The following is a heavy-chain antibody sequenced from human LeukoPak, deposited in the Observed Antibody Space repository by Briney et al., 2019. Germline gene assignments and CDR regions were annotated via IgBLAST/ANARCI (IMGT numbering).Heavy chain of an antibody. V-gene: IGHV4-34*01. CDR3: AGYSSSSSVDY. CDR1: GGSFSGYY. D-gene: IGHD6-6*01. CDR2: INHSGST. Sequence: SETLSLTCAVYGGSFSGYYWSWIRQPPGKGLEWIGEINHSGSTNYNPSLKSRVTISVDTSKYQFSLKLSSVTAADTAVYYCAGYSSSSSVDYWGQGTLVTVSS. J-gene: IGHJ4*02.